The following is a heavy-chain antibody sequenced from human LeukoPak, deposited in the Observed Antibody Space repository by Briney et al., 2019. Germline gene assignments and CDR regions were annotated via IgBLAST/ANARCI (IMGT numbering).Heavy chain of an antibody. D-gene: IGHD3-16*02. V-gene: IGHV3-21*01. CDR3: AREEYDYVWGSYHPKDY. CDR2: ISSSSSYI. Sequence: GGSLRLSCAASGFTFSSYSMNWVRQAPGKGLEWVESISSSSSYIYYADSVKGRFTISRDNAKNSLYLQMNSLRAEDTAVYYCAREEYDYVWGSYHPKDYWGQGTLVTVSS. J-gene: IGHJ4*02. CDR1: GFTFSSYS.